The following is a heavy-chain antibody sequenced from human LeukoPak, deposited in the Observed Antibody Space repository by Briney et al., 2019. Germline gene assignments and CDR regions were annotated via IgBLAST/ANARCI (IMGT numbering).Heavy chain of an antibody. D-gene: IGHD4-17*01. J-gene: IGHJ4*02. CDR1: GFTFSTYA. V-gene: IGHV3-64*01. CDR3: ARSEQQDYGDYEFDY. CDR2: ISSDGAST. Sequence: GGSLRLSCAASGFTFSTYAMHWVRQAPGKGLEYVSAISSDGASTYYANSVKGRFTISRDNPKNTLYLQMGSLRAEDMAVYYCARSEQQDYGDYEFDYWGQGTLVTVSS.